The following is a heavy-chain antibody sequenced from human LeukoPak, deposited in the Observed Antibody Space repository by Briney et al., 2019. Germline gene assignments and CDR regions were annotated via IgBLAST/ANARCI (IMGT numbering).Heavy chain of an antibody. D-gene: IGHD3-22*01. CDR2: IFYTGST. CDR1: GGSISTYY. J-gene: IGHJ4*02. CDR3: ARGDRESGIDY. V-gene: IGHV4-59*01. Sequence: SSETLSLTCTVSGGSISTYYWNWIRQPPGKGLEWIAYIFYTGSTNYNPSLKSRVTISVATSRYQFSLNLISVTAADTAVYYCARGDRESGIDYWGQGTLVTVSS.